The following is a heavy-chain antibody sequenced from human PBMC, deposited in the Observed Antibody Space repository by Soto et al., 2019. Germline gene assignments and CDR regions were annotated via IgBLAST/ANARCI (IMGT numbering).Heavy chain of an antibody. D-gene: IGHD2-15*01. V-gene: IGHV3-23*01. CDR1: GFTFSSYA. J-gene: IGHJ3*02. CDR3: AKALEDIVVVVAAAFDI. Sequence: GGALRLSCAASGFTFSSYAMRWVRQPPGKGLEWVSAISGSGGSTYYADSVKGRFTISRDNSKNTLYLQMNSLRAEDTAVYYCAKALEDIVVVVAAAFDIWGQGTMVTVSS. CDR2: ISGSGGST.